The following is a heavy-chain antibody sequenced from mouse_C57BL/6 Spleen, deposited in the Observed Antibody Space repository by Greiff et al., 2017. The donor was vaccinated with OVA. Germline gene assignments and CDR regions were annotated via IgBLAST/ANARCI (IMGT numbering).Heavy chain of an antibody. Sequence: VQLQQSGAELARPGASVKLSCKASGYTFTSYGISWVKQRTGQGLEWIGEIYPRSGNTYYNEKFKGKATLTADKSSITAYMELRSLTSEDSAVYFCARYYYDVGDFDYWGQGTTLTVSS. V-gene: IGHV1-81*01. CDR1: GYTFTSYG. D-gene: IGHD2-4*01. CDR2: IYPRSGNT. J-gene: IGHJ2*01. CDR3: ARYYYDVGDFDY.